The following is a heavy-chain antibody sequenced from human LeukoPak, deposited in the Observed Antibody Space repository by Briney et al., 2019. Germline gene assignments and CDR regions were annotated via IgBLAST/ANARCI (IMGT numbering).Heavy chain of an antibody. J-gene: IGHJ5*02. CDR3: ASGPGYSYGLNLNWFDP. Sequence: KPSETLSLTCTVSDGSISSATYYWGWIRQPPNKGLDWIGSFFYTGSTYYSPSLKSRVTISVDTSKNQFSLKLSSVTAADTAVYYCASGPGYSYGLNLNWFDPWGQGTLVTVSS. CDR2: FFYTGST. D-gene: IGHD5-18*01. CDR1: DGSISSATYY. V-gene: IGHV4-39*07.